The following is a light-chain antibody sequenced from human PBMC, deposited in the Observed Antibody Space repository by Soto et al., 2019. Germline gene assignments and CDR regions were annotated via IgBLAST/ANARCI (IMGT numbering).Light chain of an antibody. J-gene: IGLJ1*01. Sequence: QSALTQPRSVSGSPGQSVTVSCTGTSSDVGGYNHVTWYQQHPGKAPKLMISEVNKRPSGVPDRFSGSKSGNTASLTISGLQAEDEAHYYCCSFAGRIFVLGTGTKVTVL. CDR2: EVN. V-gene: IGLV2-11*01. CDR3: CSFAGRIFV. CDR1: SSDVGGYNH.